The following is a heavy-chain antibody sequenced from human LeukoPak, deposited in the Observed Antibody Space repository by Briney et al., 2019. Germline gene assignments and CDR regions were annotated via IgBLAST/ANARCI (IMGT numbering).Heavy chain of an antibody. V-gene: IGHV3-9*01. D-gene: IGHD4-17*01. CDR1: GFTFDDYA. J-gene: IGHJ4*02. Sequence: GGSLRLSCAASGFTFDDYAMHWVRQAPGKGLEWVSGISWNSGSIGYADSVKGRFTISRDNAKNSLYLQMNSLRAEGTALYYCAKDRGDYLYFDYWGQGTLVTVSS. CDR2: ISWNSGSI. CDR3: AKDRGDYLYFDY.